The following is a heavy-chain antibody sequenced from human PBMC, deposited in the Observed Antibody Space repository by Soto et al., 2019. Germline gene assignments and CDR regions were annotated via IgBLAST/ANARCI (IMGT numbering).Heavy chain of an antibody. D-gene: IGHD3-10*01. CDR2: INAGNGNT. CDR1: GYTFTSYA. V-gene: IGHV1-3*01. CDR3: ARVLWFGAVPYSDY. J-gene: IGHJ4*02. Sequence: ASVKVSCKASGYTFTSYAMHWVRQAPGQRLEWMGWINAGNGNTKYSQKFQGRVTITRDTSASTAYMELSSLRSDDTAVYYCARVLWFGAVPYSDYWGQGTLVTVSS.